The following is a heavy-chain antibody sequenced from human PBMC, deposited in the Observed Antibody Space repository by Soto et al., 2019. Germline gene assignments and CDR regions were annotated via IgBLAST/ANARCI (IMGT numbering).Heavy chain of an antibody. CDR3: ARGLSGASAYFDY. J-gene: IGHJ4*02. D-gene: IGHD3-10*01. CDR1: GCTFSSYA. Sequence: GASVKVSCKASGCTFSSYAISWVRQAPGQGLEWMGGIIPIFGTANYAQKFQGRVTITADESTSTAYMELSSLRSEDTAVYYCARGLSGASAYFDYWGQGTLVTVSS. CDR2: IIPIFGTA. V-gene: IGHV1-69*13.